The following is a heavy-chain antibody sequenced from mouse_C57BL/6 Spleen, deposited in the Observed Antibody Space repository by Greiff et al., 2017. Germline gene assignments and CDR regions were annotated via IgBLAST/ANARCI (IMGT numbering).Heavy chain of an antibody. J-gene: IGHJ4*01. V-gene: IGHV1-80*01. Sequence: VKLVESGAELVKPGASVKISCKASGYAFSSYWMNWVKQRPGKGLEWIGQIYPGDGDTNYNGKFKGKATLTADKSSSTAYMQLSSLTSEDSAVYFCARPGPDYYAMDYWGQGTSVTVSS. D-gene: IGHD4-1*01. CDR3: ARPGPDYYAMDY. CDR1: GYAFSSYW. CDR2: IYPGDGDT.